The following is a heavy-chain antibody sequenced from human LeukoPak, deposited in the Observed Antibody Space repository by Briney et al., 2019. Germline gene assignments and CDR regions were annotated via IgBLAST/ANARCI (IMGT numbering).Heavy chain of an antibody. CDR2: ISVYNGNT. Sequence: APVKVSCKASGYSFTSYAISWVRQAPGQGLEWMGWISVYNGNTNYAQRFQDRVTMTRDTITSTAYMELRSLRSDDTAVYYCARDLLPSPPDYWGQGTLVTVSS. CDR1: GYSFTSYA. V-gene: IGHV1-18*01. D-gene: IGHD3-22*01. CDR3: ARDLLPSPPDY. J-gene: IGHJ4*02.